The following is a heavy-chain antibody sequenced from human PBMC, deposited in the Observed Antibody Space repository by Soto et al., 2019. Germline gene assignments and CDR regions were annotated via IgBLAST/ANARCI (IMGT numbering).Heavy chain of an antibody. CDR3: ATVDRGSYGMDV. Sequence: SETLSLTCPVSGGSISSGGYSWSSIRQPPGKGLEWIGYIYHSGSTYYNPSLKSRVTISVDRSKNQFSLKLSSVTAADTAVYYCATVDRGSYGMDVWGQGTTVTVSS. V-gene: IGHV4-30-2*01. CDR2: IYHSGST. J-gene: IGHJ6*02. CDR1: GGSISSGGYS. D-gene: IGHD3-10*01.